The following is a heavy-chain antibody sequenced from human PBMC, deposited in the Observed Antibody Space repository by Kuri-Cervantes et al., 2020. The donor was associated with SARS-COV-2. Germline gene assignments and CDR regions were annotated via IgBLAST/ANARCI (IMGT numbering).Heavy chain of an antibody. CDR3: TTRPLITIFGVVTVGGDYFDY. V-gene: IGHV3-49*04. CDR2: IRSKAYGGTT. J-gene: IGHJ4*02. D-gene: IGHD3-3*01. Sequence: GESLKISCTASGFTFGDYAMSWVRQAPGKGLEWVGFIRSKAYGGTTEYAASVKGRFTISRDDSKSIAYLQMNSLKTEGTAVYYCTTRPLITIFGVVTVGGDYFDYWGQGTLVTVSS. CDR1: GFTFGDYA.